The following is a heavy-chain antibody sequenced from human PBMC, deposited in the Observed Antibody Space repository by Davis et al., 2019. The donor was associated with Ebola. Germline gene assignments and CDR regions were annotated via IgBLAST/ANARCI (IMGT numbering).Heavy chain of an antibody. V-gene: IGHV3-23*01. CDR2: ISGNGETT. CDR3: AKFRGTQQLDY. J-gene: IGHJ4*02. Sequence: PGGSLRLSCVVPGFTFSTYAMNWVRQAPGKGLEWVSVISGNGETTFYSDSVKGRFIISRDNAKNTLYLQMKSLRAEDTAIYYCAKFRGTQQLDYWGQGTLVTVSS. CDR1: GFTFSTYA. D-gene: IGHD1-1*01.